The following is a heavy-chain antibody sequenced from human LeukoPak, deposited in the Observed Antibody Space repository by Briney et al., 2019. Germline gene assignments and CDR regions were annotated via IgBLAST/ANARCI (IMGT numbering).Heavy chain of an antibody. D-gene: IGHD6-13*01. CDR1: GGSISSSSYY. CDR2: IYYSGST. J-gene: IGHJ4*02. CDR3: ARPRIAAAAFHY. Sequence: SETLSLTCTVSGGSISSSSYYWGWIRQPPGKGLEWIGSIYYSGSTYYNPSLKSRVTISVDTSKNQFSLKLSSVTAADTAVYYCARPRIAAAAFHYWGQGTLVTVSS. V-gene: IGHV4-39*01.